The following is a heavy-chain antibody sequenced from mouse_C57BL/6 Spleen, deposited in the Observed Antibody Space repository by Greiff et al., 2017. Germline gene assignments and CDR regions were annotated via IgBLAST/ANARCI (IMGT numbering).Heavy chain of an antibody. CDR2: ISDGGSYT. CDR1: GFTFSSYA. D-gene: IGHD2-3*01. J-gene: IGHJ2*01. Sequence: EVQLVESGGGLVKPGGSLKLSCAASGFTFSSYAMSWVRQTPEKRLEWVATISDGGSYTYYPDNVKGRFTISRDNAKNNLYLQMSHLKSEDTAMYYCARASIYDGYYFDYWGQGTTLTVSS. V-gene: IGHV5-4*01. CDR3: ARASIYDGYYFDY.